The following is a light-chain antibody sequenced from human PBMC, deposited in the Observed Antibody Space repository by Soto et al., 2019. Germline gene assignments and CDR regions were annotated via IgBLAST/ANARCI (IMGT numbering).Light chain of an antibody. V-gene: IGKV3D-15*01. CDR2: DAS. CDR1: QSVTTQ. J-gene: IGKJ1*01. CDR3: QQYNNWPRT. Sequence: IVLTQSPGTLSLSPGERATLSCRASQSVTTQLAWYQQKPGQAPRLLIYDASTRATGIPARFSGSGSGTEFTLTISSLQSEDFAVYYCQQYNNWPRTFGQGTKGDIK.